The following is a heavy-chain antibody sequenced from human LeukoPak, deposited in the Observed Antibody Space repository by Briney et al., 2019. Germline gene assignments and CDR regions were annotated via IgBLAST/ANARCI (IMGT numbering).Heavy chain of an antibody. V-gene: IGHV3-7*01. J-gene: IGHJ4*02. Sequence: GGSLRLSCAASGFAFSIYWMSWVRQAPGKGLEWVANINHHGRDKWYVDSVKGRFTIARDNTDNSLSLQMNSLRVEDKAVYYCARSGSIGSVDYWGQGTLITVSS. CDR2: INHHGRDK. CDR3: ARSGSIGSVDY. CDR1: GFAFSIYW. D-gene: IGHD3-3*01.